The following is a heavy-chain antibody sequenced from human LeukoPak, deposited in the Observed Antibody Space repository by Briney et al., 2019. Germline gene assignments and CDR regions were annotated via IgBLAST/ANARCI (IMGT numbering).Heavy chain of an antibody. CDR2: INHSGST. CDR3: ARGWDTVQPIAFDY. J-gene: IGHJ4*02. V-gene: IGHV4-34*01. CDR1: GGSFSGYY. D-gene: IGHD5-18*01. Sequence: SETLSLTCAVYGGSFSGYYWSWIRQPPGKGLEWIGEINHSGSTNYNPSLKSRVTISVDTSKNQFSLKLSSVTAADTAVYYCARGWDTVQPIAFDYWGQGTLVTVSS.